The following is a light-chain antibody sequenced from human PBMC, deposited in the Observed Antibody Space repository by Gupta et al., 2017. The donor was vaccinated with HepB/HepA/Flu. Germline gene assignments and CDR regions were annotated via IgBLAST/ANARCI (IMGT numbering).Light chain of an antibody. CDR2: RNN. CDR3: SAWDFSRSSWV. CDR1: GNDVGNKG. V-gene: IGLV10-54*04. Sequence: QAGLTQPPSVSKDLRQTATLTCTGNGNDVGNKGAAWLQQHQGHPPKLLSYRNNNRPSGISERFSASRSGNTASLTITGLQPEDEADYYCSAWDFSRSSWVFGGGTKLTAL. J-gene: IGLJ3*02.